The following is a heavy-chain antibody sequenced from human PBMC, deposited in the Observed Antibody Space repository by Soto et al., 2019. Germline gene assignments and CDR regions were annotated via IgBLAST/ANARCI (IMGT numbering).Heavy chain of an antibody. CDR1: GGSISSAAYY. D-gene: IGHD5-18*01. V-gene: IGHV4-31*03. CDR3: AREYTYGSNFFDC. J-gene: IGHJ4*02. Sequence: SETLSLTCTFSGGSISSAAYYWSWIRQHPGKGLEWIGYISHSGSTYYTPSLKSRVIISADTSKNQFSVNLTSVTAADTAVYYCAREYTYGSNFFDCWGQGALVT. CDR2: ISHSGST.